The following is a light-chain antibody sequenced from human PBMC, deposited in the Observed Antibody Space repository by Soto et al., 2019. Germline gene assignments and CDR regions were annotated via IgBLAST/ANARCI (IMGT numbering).Light chain of an antibody. CDR2: AAS. V-gene: IGKV1-39*01. CDR3: QQSYTTPLT. Sequence: DIQMTQSPSSLSASVGDRVTITCRASQGVSAYLLWYQQKPGKAPNLLIYAASTLQSGVPSRFSGSGSGTDFTLTIRSLQPEDFATYYCQQSYTTPLTFGGGTKVEIK. CDR1: QGVSAY. J-gene: IGKJ4*01.